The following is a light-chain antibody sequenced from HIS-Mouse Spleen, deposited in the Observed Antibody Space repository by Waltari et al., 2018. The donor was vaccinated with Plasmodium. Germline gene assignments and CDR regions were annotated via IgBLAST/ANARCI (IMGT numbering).Light chain of an antibody. V-gene: IGLV2-23*01. CDR3: CSYAGSSTNWV. CDR2: EGS. Sequence: QSALTQPASVSGSPGQSITISCTGTSRDVRSYNLVSWYQQHPGKAPKLMIYEGSKRPSGVSNRFSGSKSGNTASLTISGLQAEDEADYYCCSYAGSSTNWVFGGGTKLTVL. J-gene: IGLJ3*02. CDR1: SRDVRSYNL.